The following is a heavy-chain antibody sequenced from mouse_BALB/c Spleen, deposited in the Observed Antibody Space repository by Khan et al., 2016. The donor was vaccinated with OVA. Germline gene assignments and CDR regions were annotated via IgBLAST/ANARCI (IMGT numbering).Heavy chain of an antibody. Sequence: QVQLQQPGTELLKPGASVKISCKATGYTFSSYWIEWIKQRTGHGLEWIGEILPGSDSPNYNERFMGKATFTDDTSSKPAYQQLSSLTSEASDVYYCARQVGGYFSWFAYWGQGTLVTVSA. CDR2: ILPGSDSP. D-gene: IGHD2-3*01. J-gene: IGHJ3*01. CDR3: ARQVGGYFSWFAY. V-gene: IGHV1-9*01. CDR1: GYTFSSYW.